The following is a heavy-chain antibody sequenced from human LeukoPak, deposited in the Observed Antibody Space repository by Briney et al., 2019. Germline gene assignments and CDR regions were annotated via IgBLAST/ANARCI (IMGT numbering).Heavy chain of an antibody. Sequence: GGSLRLSCAASGFTVSSNYMSWVRQAPGKGLEWGSVIYSGGSTYYADSVKGRFTISRDNSKNTLYLQMNSLRAEDTAVYYCARGVRDLVNYYFDYWGQGTLVTVSS. V-gene: IGHV3-66*02. J-gene: IGHJ4*02. CDR1: GFTVSSNY. D-gene: IGHD4-23*01. CDR2: IYSGGST. CDR3: ARGVRDLVNYYFDY.